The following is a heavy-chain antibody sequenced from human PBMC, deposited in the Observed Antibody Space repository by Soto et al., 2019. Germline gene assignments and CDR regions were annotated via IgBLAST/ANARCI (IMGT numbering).Heavy chain of an antibody. Sequence: SETLSLTCAVSGGSISSGGYSWNWIRQPPGKGLEWIGYIYHSGSTLYNPSLKSRVTISVDRSKNQFSLKLRSLTAADTAVYYCARGRFGELSPFDYWGRGTLVTVSS. D-gene: IGHD3-10*01. CDR1: GGSISSGGYS. CDR3: ARGRFGELSPFDY. J-gene: IGHJ4*02. CDR2: IYHSGST. V-gene: IGHV4-30-2*01.